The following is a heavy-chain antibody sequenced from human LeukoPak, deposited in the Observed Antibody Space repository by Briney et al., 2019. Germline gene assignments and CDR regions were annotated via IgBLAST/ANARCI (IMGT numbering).Heavy chain of an antibody. CDR1: GYSITSGNY. J-gene: IGHJ4*02. CDR3: ARGRRIPVGDDY. D-gene: IGHD6-19*01. CDR2: IYHSGST. Sequence: SETQSLTCTVSGYSITSGNYWGWFRQPPGKGLEWIGSIYHSGSTYSNPSLKSRVTISVDTSKNQFSLKLTSVTAADTAVYYCARGRRIPVGDDYWGQGTLVTVSS. V-gene: IGHV4-38-2*02.